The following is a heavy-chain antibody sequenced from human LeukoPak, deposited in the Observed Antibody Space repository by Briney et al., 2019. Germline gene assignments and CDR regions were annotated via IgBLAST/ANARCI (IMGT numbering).Heavy chain of an antibody. Sequence: GESLKISCKGSGYSFTSYWIGWVRQMPGKGLEWMGIIYPGDSDTRYSPSFQGQVTISADKSISTAYLQWSSPKASDTAMYYCASRTTVVTGAFDIWGQGTMVTVSS. V-gene: IGHV5-51*01. CDR1: GYSFTSYW. J-gene: IGHJ3*02. CDR3: ASRTTVVTGAFDI. CDR2: IYPGDSDT. D-gene: IGHD4-23*01.